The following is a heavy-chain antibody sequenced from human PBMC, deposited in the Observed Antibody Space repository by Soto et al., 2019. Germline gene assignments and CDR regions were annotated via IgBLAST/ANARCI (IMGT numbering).Heavy chain of an antibody. CDR2: IYYSGST. CDR3: ARQGRNSFCSGGSCYDY. D-gene: IGHD2-15*01. CDR1: GGSISSYY. J-gene: IGHJ4*02. Sequence: SETLSLTCTVSGGSISSYYWSWIRQPPGKGLEWIGYIYYSGSTNYNPSLKSRVTISVDTSKNHFSLKLSSVTAADTAVYYCARQGRNSFCSGGSCYDYWGQGTLVTVSS. V-gene: IGHV4-59*08.